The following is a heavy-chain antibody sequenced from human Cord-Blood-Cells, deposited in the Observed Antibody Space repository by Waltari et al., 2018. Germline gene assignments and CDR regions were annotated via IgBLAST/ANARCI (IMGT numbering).Heavy chain of an antibody. CDR1: GGSFSGYY. V-gene: IGHV4-34*01. Sequence: QVQLQQWGAGLLKPSETLSLTCAVYGGSFSGYYWSWIRQPPGKGLEWIGEINHSGSTNYNPSLKSRVTISVDTSKNQFSLKLSSVTAADTAVYYCAKMTTAIFDYWGQGTLVTVSS. D-gene: IGHD4-4*01. CDR3: AKMTTAIFDY. J-gene: IGHJ4*02. CDR2: INHSGST.